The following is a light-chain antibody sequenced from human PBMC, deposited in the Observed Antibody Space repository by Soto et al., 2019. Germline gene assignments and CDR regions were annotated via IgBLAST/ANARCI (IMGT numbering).Light chain of an antibody. CDR3: SSYAGSDVFV. Sequence: QSALTQPPSASGSPGQSVAISCTGTSSDVGAYNYVAWYQQHPGKVPKLMIYEVSKRPSGVPDRFSGSKSGNTASLTVSGLQADDEADYYCSSYAGSDVFVFATGTKVTVL. CDR2: EVS. J-gene: IGLJ1*01. V-gene: IGLV2-8*01. CDR1: SSDVGAYNY.